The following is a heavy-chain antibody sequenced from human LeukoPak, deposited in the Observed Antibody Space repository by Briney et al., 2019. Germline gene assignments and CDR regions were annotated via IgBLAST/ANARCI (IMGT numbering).Heavy chain of an antibody. CDR1: GVSISGYY. J-gene: IGHJ4*02. Sequence: SETLSLTCTVSGVSISGYYWSWIRQPAGKGLEWIGRIYTSGSTNYNPSLKRRVTISVDKSKNQLSLKLSSVTAADSAVYYCAGRDYWGQGILVTVSS. V-gene: IGHV4-4*07. CDR2: IYTSGST. CDR3: AGRDY.